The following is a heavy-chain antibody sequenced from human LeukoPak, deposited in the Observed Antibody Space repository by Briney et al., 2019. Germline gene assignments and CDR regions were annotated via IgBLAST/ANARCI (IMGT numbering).Heavy chain of an antibody. CDR2: ISGSGLIT. D-gene: IGHD3-10*01. CDR3: ANRGADYYGSGNWFDP. J-gene: IGHJ5*02. CDR1: GFTFNTYA. V-gene: IGHV3-23*01. Sequence: GGSLRLSCAASGFTFNTYAMSWVRQAPGKGLEWVSTISGSGLITYYAESVKGRFTISRDNSKNTLYLQMNSLRAEDTAVYYCANRGADYYGSGNWFDPWGQGTLVTVSS.